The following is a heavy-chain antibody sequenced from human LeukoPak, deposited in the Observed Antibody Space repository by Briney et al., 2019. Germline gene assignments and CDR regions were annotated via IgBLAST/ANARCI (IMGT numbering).Heavy chain of an antibody. CDR2: IYPGDSDT. CDR3: ARRGPVVGVLYFDY. J-gene: IGHJ4*02. V-gene: IGHV5-51*01. CDR1: GYSFPNYW. Sequence: GESLKISCKGSGYSFPNYWIGWVRQMPGKGLEWMGIIYPGDSDTTYSPSFQGQVTISADKSIGTAYLQWSSLKASDTAMYYCARRGPVVGVLYFDYWGQGTLVTVSS. D-gene: IGHD6-19*01.